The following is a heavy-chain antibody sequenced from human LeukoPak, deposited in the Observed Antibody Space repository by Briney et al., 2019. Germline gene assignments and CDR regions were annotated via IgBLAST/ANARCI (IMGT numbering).Heavy chain of an antibody. Sequence: ASVKVSCKASGYTFTDYNMHWVRQAPGQGLEWLGSINANSGGTDYAQKFQGRITITRDTSISTAYMELGSLRSDDTAVYYCARGHNILPSFDYWGQGTLVTVSS. V-gene: IGHV1-2*02. CDR2: INANSGGT. CDR1: GYTFTDYN. J-gene: IGHJ4*02. D-gene: IGHD1-14*01. CDR3: ARGHNILPSFDY.